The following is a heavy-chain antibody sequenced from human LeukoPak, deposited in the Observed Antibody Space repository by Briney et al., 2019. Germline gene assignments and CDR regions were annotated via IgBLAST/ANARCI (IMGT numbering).Heavy chain of an antibody. J-gene: IGHJ6*02. CDR3: ARAIGDSSGYSYYGMDV. D-gene: IGHD3-22*01. Sequence: KPGGSLRLSCAASGFTFSSYGMHWVRQAPGKGLEWVAVIWYDGSNKYYADSVKGRFTISRDNSKNTLYLQMNSLRAEDTAVYYCARAIGDSSGYSYYGMDVWGQGTTVTVSS. CDR1: GFTFSSYG. CDR2: IWYDGSNK. V-gene: IGHV3-33*08.